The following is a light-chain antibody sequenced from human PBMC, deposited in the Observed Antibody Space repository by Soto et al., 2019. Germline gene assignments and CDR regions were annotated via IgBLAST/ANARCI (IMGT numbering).Light chain of an antibody. V-gene: IGKV3-11*01. J-gene: IGKJ1*01. CDR1: HTVNSR. CDR2: HTS. CDR3: HQRQSWPRT. Sequence: EIVLSQSPATLSSSPGERASLSCRASHTVNSRLAWYQHKPGQAPRLLIYHTSNRATGIPARFSGSGSGTDFTLTISSLEPEDFAVYYCHQRQSWPRTFGQGTKVDIK.